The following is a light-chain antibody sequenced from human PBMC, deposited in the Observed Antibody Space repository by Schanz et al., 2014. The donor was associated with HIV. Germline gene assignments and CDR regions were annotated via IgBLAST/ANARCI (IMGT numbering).Light chain of an antibody. J-gene: IGLJ3*02. CDR2: GNS. CDR3: QTYESGISGVV. V-gene: IGLV1-40*01. Sequence: QSVLAQPPSVSGAPGQRVTISCTGSSSNIGAGYDVHWYQQLPGTAPKLLIYGNSNRPSGVPDRFSGSKSGTSASLTITGLQAEDEADYYCQTYESGISGVVFGGGTKLTVL. CDR1: SSNIGAGYD.